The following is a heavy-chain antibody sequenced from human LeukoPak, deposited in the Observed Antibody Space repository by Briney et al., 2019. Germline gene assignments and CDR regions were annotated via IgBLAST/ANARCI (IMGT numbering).Heavy chain of an antibody. Sequence: PTGTLSLTCAVSGGSISSSNWWSWVRQPPGKGLEWIGSINYGGSTYYNPSLKSRVIISVDTSKNQFSLKLSSLTAADTAVYYCARLYRDLLTGYFDYWGQGTLVTVSS. D-gene: IGHD3-9*01. CDR3: ARLYRDLLTGYFDY. V-gene: IGHV4-4*02. J-gene: IGHJ4*02. CDR1: GGSISSSNW. CDR2: INYGGST.